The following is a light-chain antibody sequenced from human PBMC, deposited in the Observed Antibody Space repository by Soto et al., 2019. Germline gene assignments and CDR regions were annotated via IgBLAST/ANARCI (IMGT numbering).Light chain of an antibody. CDR1: QSVSSY. CDR2: DAS. J-gene: IGKJ1*01. V-gene: IGKV3-11*01. Sequence: EIVLTQSPATLSLSPGERATLSCRASQSVSSYLAWYQHKPGQAPRLLIYDASTRATGIPARFSGSGSGTDFTLTISSLEPEDFAVYYCQQRSNWPPTFGQEIKVEI. CDR3: QQRSNWPPT.